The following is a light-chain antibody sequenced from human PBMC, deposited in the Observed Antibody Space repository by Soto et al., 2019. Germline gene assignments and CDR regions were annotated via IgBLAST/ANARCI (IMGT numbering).Light chain of an antibody. CDR1: QSVSSSY. J-gene: IGKJ1*01. CDR3: QQYGSSPRT. Sequence: EIVLTQSPGTLSLSPGERATLSCKARQSVSSSYLAWYQQKPGQAPRLLIYGASSRATGIPDRFSGSGSGTEFTLTISRLEPEDFAVSYCQQYGSSPRTFGQGTKVDIK. V-gene: IGKV3-20*01. CDR2: GAS.